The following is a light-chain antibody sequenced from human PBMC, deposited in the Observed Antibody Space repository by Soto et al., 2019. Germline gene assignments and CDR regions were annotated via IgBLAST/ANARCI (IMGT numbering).Light chain of an antibody. J-gene: IGKJ1*01. CDR3: QNYDSAPWT. CDR1: HDISNY. CDR2: GAS. Sequence: DIQMTQSPSSLSASVGDRVTITCRASHDISNYLAWYLQTPGKVPKLLIYGASTLKAGVPSRFSGSGYAAEFTLTISSLQPEDAAIYYCQNYDSAPWTFGHGTKVEIK. V-gene: IGKV1-27*01.